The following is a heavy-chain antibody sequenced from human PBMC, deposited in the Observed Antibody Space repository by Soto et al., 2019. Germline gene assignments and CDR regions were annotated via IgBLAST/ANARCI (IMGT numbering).Heavy chain of an antibody. J-gene: IGHJ5*02. D-gene: IGHD4-17*01. V-gene: IGHV3-30*18. Sequence: GGSLRLSCAASGFTFSSYGMHWVRQAPGKGLEWVAVISYDGSNKYYADSVKGRFTISRDNSKNTLYLQMNSLRAEDTAVYYCAKGGHGDYGLGKNWFDPWGQGTLVTVSS. CDR3: AKGGHGDYGLGKNWFDP. CDR1: GFTFSSYG. CDR2: ISYDGSNK.